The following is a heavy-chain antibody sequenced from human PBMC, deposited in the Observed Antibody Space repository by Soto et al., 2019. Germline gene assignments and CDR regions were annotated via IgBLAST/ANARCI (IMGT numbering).Heavy chain of an antibody. CDR1: GFTFSSYG. J-gene: IGHJ6*02. CDR3: AKVLPASSGYSVDPSPMDV. CDR2: ISYDGSNK. Sequence: GGSLRLSCAASGFTFSSYGMHWVRQAPGKGLEWVAVISYDGSNKYYADSVKGRFTISRDNSKNTLYLQMNSLRAEDTAVYYCAKVLPASSGYSVDPSPMDVWGQGTTVTVSS. V-gene: IGHV3-30*18. D-gene: IGHD6-13*01.